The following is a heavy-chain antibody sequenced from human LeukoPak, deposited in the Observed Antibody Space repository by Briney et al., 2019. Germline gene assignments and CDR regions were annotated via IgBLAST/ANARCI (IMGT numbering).Heavy chain of an antibody. V-gene: IGHV4-30-2*01. CDR3: ARFGGIAVARGSDDY. CDR2: IYHSGST. J-gene: IGHJ4*02. Sequence: SQTLSLTCAVSGGSISSGGYSWSWIRQPPGKGLEWIGYIYHSGSTYYNPSLKSRVTISVDTSKNQFSLKLSSVTAADTAVYYCARFGGIAVARGSDDYWGQGTLVTVSS. CDR1: GGSISSGGYS. D-gene: IGHD6-19*01.